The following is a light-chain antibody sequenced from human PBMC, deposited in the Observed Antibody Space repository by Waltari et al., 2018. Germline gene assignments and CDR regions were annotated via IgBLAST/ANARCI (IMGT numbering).Light chain of an antibody. J-gene: IGLJ1*01. CDR3: CSYAGSYTFDV. Sequence: QSALTQPRSVSGSPGQSVTISCTGTSSDVGGYNYVAWYPQHPGKAPKIMIYDVSKRPSGVPDRFSGSKSGNTASLTISGLQADDEADYYCCSYAGSYTFDVFGTGTKVTVL. V-gene: IGLV2-11*01. CDR1: SSDVGGYNY. CDR2: DVS.